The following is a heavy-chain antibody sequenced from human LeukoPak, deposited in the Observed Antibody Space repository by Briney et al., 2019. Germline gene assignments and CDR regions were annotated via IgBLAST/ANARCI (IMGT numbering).Heavy chain of an antibody. Sequence: GGSLRLSCAASGFTFSSYAMHWVRQAPGKGREGVGVISYEGSNKYYADSVKGRFNIYRDNSKNTLHLKKNRLREEETAVYYCARGDLRSNYYDSSGYWYYFYYWGQGTLVTVSS. J-gene: IGHJ4*02. CDR3: ARGDLRSNYYDSSGYWYYFYY. V-gene: IGHV3-30-3*01. CDR1: GFTFSSYA. CDR2: ISYEGSNK. D-gene: IGHD3-22*01.